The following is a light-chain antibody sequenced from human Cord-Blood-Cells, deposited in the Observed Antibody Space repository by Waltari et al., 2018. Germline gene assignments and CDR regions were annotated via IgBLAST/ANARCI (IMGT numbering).Light chain of an antibody. V-gene: IGLV1-44*01. J-gene: IGLJ2*01. CDR3: AAWDDSLNGVV. CDR2: SNN. CDR1: STNPGNTP. Sequence: QSVLTQPPSPSGTPGPRVTISFSGRSTNPGNTPLIWYQQLPGTAPKLLIYSNNQRPSGVPDRFSGSKSGTSASLAISGLQSEDEADYYCAAWDDSLNGVVFGGGTKLTVL.